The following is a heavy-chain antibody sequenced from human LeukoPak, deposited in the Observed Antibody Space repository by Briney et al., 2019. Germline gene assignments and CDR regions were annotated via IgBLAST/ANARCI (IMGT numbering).Heavy chain of an antibody. CDR3: AKDMGSHGSGSYYAFDI. CDR2: INTDGSST. V-gene: IGHV3-74*01. Sequence: GGSLRLSCAASGFTFSSYWMHWVRQAPGKGLVWVSRINTDGSSTSYADSVKGRFTISRDNAKNTLYLQMNSLRAEDTAVYYCAKDMGSHGSGSYYAFDIWGQGTMVTVSS. CDR1: GFTFSSYW. J-gene: IGHJ3*02. D-gene: IGHD3-10*01.